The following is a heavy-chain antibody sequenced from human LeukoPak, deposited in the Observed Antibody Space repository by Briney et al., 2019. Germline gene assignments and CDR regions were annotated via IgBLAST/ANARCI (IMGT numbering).Heavy chain of an antibody. V-gene: IGHV3-30*02. CDR1: GFTFRSYD. Sequence: GGPLRLSCAASGFTFRSYDMHWVRQAPGTGLEWVAFIRFDGSNKYYADSVKGRFTISRDNSKNTLYLQMNSLRAEDTAVYYCAKVGGIAVATYYYMDVWGKGTTVTVSS. J-gene: IGHJ6*03. D-gene: IGHD6-19*01. CDR2: IRFDGSNK. CDR3: AKVGGIAVATYYYMDV.